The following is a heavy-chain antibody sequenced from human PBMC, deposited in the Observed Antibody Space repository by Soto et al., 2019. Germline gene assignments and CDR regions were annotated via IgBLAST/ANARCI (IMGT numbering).Heavy chain of an antibody. J-gene: IGHJ4*02. CDR3: ARPGYYDSSGFFNFDH. CDR2: IYPDDSDT. V-gene: IGHV5-51*01. CDR1: GYSFTTYW. D-gene: IGHD3-22*01. Sequence: GESLKISCKGSGYSFTTYWIGWVRQLPGKGLEWMGIIYPDDSDTRYSPSLQGQVTISADKSFTTVYLQWNSLKASDTAIYYCARPGYYDSSGFFNFDHWGQGTLVTVSS.